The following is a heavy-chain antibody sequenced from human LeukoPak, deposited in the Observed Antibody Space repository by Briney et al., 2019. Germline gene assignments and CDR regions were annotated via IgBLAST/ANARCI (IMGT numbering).Heavy chain of an antibody. V-gene: IGHV1-24*01. CDR1: GYTLTELS. J-gene: IGHJ3*02. Sequence: GASLKLSCKVSGYTLTELSMHWVQQAPGKGLEWMGGFDPEDGETIYAQKFQGRVTMTEDTSTDTAYMELSSLRSEDTAVYYCATMVRGVDDAFDIWGQGTMVTVSS. CDR2: FDPEDGET. D-gene: IGHD3-10*01. CDR3: ATMVRGVDDAFDI.